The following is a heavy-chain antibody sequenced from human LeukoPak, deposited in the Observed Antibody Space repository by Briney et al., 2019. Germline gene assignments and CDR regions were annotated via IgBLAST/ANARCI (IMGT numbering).Heavy chain of an antibody. D-gene: IGHD3-22*01. CDR2: ISGSGGST. V-gene: IGHV3-23*01. J-gene: IGHJ3*02. Sequence: GGSLRLSCAASGFTFSSYAMSWVRQAPGKGLEWVSTISGSGGSTYYADSVKGRFTISRDNSKNTLYLQMNSLRAEDTAVYYCAKDPGYYDSSGYYSDAFDIWGQGTMVTVSS. CDR1: GFTFSSYA. CDR3: AKDPGYYDSSGYYSDAFDI.